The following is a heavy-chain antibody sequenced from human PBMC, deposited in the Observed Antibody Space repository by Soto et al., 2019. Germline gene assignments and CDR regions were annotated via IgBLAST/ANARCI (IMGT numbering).Heavy chain of an antibody. V-gene: IGHV1-46*01. CDR3: ARDAVVGATTRSHFDH. CDR1: GDNLTNYF. J-gene: IGHJ4*02. D-gene: IGHD1-26*01. CDR2: INPSDGRA. Sequence: AAVKVSCKASGDNLTNYFLHWVRQAPGQGLEWMGIINPSDGRAIYAQKLQGRVTMTRDTSTSTVYMELTSLRSEDTAVYFCARDAVVGATTRSHFDHWGQGTLVTVSS.